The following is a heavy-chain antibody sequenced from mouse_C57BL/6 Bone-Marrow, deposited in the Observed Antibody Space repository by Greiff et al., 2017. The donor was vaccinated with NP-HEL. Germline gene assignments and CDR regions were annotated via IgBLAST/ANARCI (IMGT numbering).Heavy chain of an antibody. Sequence: EVKLVESGAELVRPGASVKLSCTASGFNIKDDYMHWVKQRPEQGLEWIGWIDPENGDTEYASKFQGKATITADTSSNTAYLQLSSLTSEDTAVYYCTTRGITTVVARYFDVWGTGTTVTVSS. V-gene: IGHV14-4*01. D-gene: IGHD1-1*01. CDR2: IDPENGDT. J-gene: IGHJ1*03. CDR3: TTRGITTVVARYFDV. CDR1: GFNIKDDY.